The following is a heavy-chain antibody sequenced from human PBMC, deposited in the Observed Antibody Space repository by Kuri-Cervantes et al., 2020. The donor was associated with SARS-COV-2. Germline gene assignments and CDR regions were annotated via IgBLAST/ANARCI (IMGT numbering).Heavy chain of an antibody. D-gene: IGHD3-22*01. CDR3: ARGDYYDSSGYYYSPMDV. Sequence: SVKVSCKASGGTFSSYAISWVRQAPGQGLEWMGGIIPIFGTANYAQKFQGRVTITADESTSTAYMELSSLRSEDTAVYYCARGDYYDSSGYYYSPMDVWGQGTTVTVSS. CDR1: GGTFSSYA. CDR2: IIPIFGTA. V-gene: IGHV1-69*13. J-gene: IGHJ6*02.